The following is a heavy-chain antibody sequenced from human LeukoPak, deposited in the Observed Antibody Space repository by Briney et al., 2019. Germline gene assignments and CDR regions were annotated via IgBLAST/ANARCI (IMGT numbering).Heavy chain of an antibody. V-gene: IGHV4-31*03. CDR2: IYYSGST. CDR3: ARRGSSAAILYYFDY. D-gene: IGHD2-15*01. Sequence: SETLSLTCTVSGGSISSGGYYWSWIRQHPGKGLEWIGYIYYSGSTYYNPSLKSRVTMSVDTSKNQFSLKLSSVTAADTAVYYCARRGSSAAILYYFDYWGQGTLVTVSS. J-gene: IGHJ4*02. CDR1: GGSISSGGYY.